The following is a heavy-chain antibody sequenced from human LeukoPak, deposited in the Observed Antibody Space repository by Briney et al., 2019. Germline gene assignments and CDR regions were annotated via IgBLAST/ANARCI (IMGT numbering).Heavy chain of an antibody. Sequence: EASVKVSCKASGYTFTSYGISWVRQAPGQGLEWMGWISAYNGNTNYAQKLQGRVTMTTDTSTSTAYMELSSLRSEDTAVYYCATEQIGTVTTYPFDYWGQGTLVTVSS. J-gene: IGHJ4*02. CDR3: ATEQIGTVTTYPFDY. V-gene: IGHV1-18*01. CDR2: ISAYNGNT. CDR1: GYTFTSYG. D-gene: IGHD4-11*01.